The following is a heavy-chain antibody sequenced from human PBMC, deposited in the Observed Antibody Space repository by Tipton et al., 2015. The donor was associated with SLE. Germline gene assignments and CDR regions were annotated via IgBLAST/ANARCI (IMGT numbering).Heavy chain of an antibody. Sequence: TLSLTFTVSGGSISRGNYYWSWIRQYPGKGLEWIGHIYSIGRTHYNPSLKSRIIISQDTSKNQFSLKLSSVTAADTAVYFCARDELVVIPPVLTYYYGMDVWGQGTTVTVSS. CDR3: ARDELVVIPPVLTYYYGMDV. V-gene: IGHV4-31*03. CDR2: IYSIGRT. J-gene: IGHJ6*02. D-gene: IGHD2-2*01. CDR1: GGSISRGNYY.